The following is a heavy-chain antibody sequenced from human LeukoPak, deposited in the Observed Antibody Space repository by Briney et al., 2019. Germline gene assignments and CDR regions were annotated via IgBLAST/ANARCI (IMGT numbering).Heavy chain of an antibody. V-gene: IGHV3-23*01. CDR3: ARSAARLRYYYAMDV. CDR1: GFTFSSYA. CDR2: ISNSGGFT. J-gene: IGHJ6*02. Sequence: PGGSLRLSCAASGFTFSSYAMSWVRQAPGKGLEWLSGISNSGGFTYYADSVKGRFTISRHNSKNTPYLQMSSLRAEDTAVYFCARSAARLRYYYAMDVWGQGTTVTVCS. D-gene: IGHD6-6*01.